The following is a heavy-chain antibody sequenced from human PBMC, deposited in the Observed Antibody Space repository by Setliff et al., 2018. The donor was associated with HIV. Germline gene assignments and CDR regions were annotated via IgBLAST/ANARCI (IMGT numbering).Heavy chain of an antibody. CDR3: AMLDTSDYFRNNWFDS. CDR1: GGSISSGTYY. J-gene: IGHJ5*01. V-gene: IGHV4-61*09. Sequence: PSETLSLTCTVSGGSISSGTYYWSWIRQPAGKGLEWIGHIYTDGSTNFNPSLRSRVTTSADTPKNQLSLKLTSVTAADTAVYYCAMLDTSDYFRNNWFDSWGQGTLVTVSS. CDR2: IYTDGST. D-gene: IGHD3-22*01.